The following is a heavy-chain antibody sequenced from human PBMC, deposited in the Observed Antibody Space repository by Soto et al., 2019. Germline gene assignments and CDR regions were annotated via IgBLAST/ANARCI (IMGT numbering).Heavy chain of an antibody. CDR2: FYSSGSI. Sequence: TLSLTCFVSGYSITAGGYYWSWIRHHPGKGLEWIGSFYSSGSIIYNPSLRSRVSISGDTSSNQFSTSLTSVTAADTARYYCARMYSSGSGWFHPWGQGTLVTVSS. CDR1: GYSITAGGYY. V-gene: IGHV4-31*03. CDR3: ARMYSSGSGWFHP. J-gene: IGHJ5*02. D-gene: IGHD6-19*01.